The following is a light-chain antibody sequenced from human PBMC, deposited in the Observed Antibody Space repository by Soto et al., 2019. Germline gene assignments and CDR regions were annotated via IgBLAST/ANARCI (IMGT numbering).Light chain of an antibody. CDR2: EVT. CDR3: QVWDSSSDHPV. CDR1: SGDIGGYNY. J-gene: IGLJ3*02. Sequence: QSALTQPASVSGSPGQSITISCTGTSGDIGGYNYVSWYQQHPGKAPKLLISEVTNRPSGVSNRFSGSKSGNTASLTISGLQAEDEADYYCQVWDSSSDHPVFGGGTKLTVL. V-gene: IGLV2-14*01.